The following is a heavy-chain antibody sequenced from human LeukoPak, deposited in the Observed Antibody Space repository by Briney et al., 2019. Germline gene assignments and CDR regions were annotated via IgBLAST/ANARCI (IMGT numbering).Heavy chain of an antibody. J-gene: IGHJ4*02. CDR2: MYYSGST. Sequence: PSETLSLTCTVSGGSISSSSYHWGWIRQPPGKGLEWIGNMYYSGSTYYNPSLKSRVTLSVDTSKNQFSLKMSSVSAADTALYYCARLYGSTLYSDYWGQGTLVTVSS. CDR1: GGSISSSSYH. D-gene: IGHD2-15*01. V-gene: IGHV4-39*01. CDR3: ARLYGSTLYSDY.